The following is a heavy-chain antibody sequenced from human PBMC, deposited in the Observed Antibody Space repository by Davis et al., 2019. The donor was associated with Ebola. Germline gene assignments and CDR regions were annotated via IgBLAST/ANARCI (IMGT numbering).Heavy chain of an antibody. CDR3: ARTYCNASSCYLSFDY. CDR1: GYTFTSYA. Sequence: AASVKVSCKASGYTFTSYAMHWVRQAPGQRLEWMGWINVGDGDTKCSQKFQGRVTITRDTSASTAYMELSSLRSEDTAVYYCARTYCNASSCYLSFDYWGQGTLVTVSS. D-gene: IGHD2-15*01. V-gene: IGHV1-3*01. CDR2: INVGDGDT. J-gene: IGHJ4*02.